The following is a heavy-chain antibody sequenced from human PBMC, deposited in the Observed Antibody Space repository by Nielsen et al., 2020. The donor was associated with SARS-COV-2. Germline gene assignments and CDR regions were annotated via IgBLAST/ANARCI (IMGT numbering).Heavy chain of an antibody. CDR1: GGSISSYY. Sequence: SEILSLTCTVSGGSISSYYWSWIRQPPGKGLEWIGYIYYSGSTNYNPSLKSRVTISVDTSKNQFSLKLSSVTAADTAVYYCARANVVVVAASGSYYFDYWGQGTLVTVSS. CDR2: IYYSGST. V-gene: IGHV4-59*01. J-gene: IGHJ4*02. D-gene: IGHD2-15*01. CDR3: ARANVVVVAASGSYYFDY.